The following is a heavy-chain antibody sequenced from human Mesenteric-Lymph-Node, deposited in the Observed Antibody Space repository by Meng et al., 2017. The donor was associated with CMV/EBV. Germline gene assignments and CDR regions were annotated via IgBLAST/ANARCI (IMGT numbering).Heavy chain of an antibody. CDR3: AREMYTYGYRHFDY. J-gene: IGHJ4*02. V-gene: IGHV4-39*07. CDR2: IYYSGST. D-gene: IGHD5-18*01. Sequence: SETLSLTCTVSGGSISSSSYYWGWIRQPPGKGLEWIGSIYYSGSTYYNPSIKSRVTISVDTSNNQFSLKLSSVTAADTAVYFCAREMYTYGYRHFDYWGQGTLVTVSS. CDR1: GGSISSSSYY.